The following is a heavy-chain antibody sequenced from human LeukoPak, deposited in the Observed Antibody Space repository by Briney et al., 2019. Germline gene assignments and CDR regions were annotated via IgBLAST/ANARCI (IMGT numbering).Heavy chain of an antibody. D-gene: IGHD4-17*01. CDR3: AKVPITVTRNFDY. CDR2: ISSSSSYT. Sequence: PGGSLRLSCAASGFTFSDYYMSWIRQAPGKGLEWVSYISSSSSYTNYADSVKGRFTISRDNSKNTLYLQMNSLRAEDTAVYYCAKVPITVTRNFDYWGQGTLVTVSS. J-gene: IGHJ4*02. V-gene: IGHV3-11*05. CDR1: GFTFSDYY.